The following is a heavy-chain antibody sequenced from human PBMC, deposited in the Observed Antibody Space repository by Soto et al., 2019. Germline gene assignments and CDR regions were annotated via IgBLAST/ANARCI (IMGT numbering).Heavy chain of an antibody. Sequence: KPSETLSLTCVVSGASISGYYWSWIRKSAGKGLEWIGRICATGTTDYNPSLKSRVMMSVDTSKKQFSLRLRSVTAADTAVYYCVRDGTKTLRDWFDPWGQGISVTVSS. V-gene: IGHV4-4*07. CDR2: ICATGTT. CDR3: VRDGTKTLRDWFDP. D-gene: IGHD1-1*01. CDR1: GASISGYY. J-gene: IGHJ5*02.